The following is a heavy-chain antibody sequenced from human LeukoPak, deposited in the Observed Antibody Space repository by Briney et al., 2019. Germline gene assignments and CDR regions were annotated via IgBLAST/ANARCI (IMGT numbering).Heavy chain of an antibody. CDR1: GFTFSSYA. CDR3: VRGRYYYDTSGYLDY. J-gene: IGHJ4*02. D-gene: IGHD3-22*01. CDR2: ISGSGGST. V-gene: IGHV3-23*01. Sequence: PGGSLRLSCAASGFTFSSYAMSWVRQAPGKGLEWVSAISGSGGSTYYADSVKGRFTISRDNSKNTLYLQMNSLRAEDTALYYCVRGRYYYDTSGYLDYWGQGTLVTVSS.